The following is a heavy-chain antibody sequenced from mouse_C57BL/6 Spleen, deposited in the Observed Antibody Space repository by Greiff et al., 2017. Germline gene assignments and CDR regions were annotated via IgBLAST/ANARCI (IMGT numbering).Heavy chain of an antibody. CDR2: INPNNGGT. D-gene: IGHD1-1*01. CDR3: ARRGILLLRPLDY. J-gene: IGHJ2*01. V-gene: IGHV1-18*01. CDR1: GYTFTDYN. Sequence: EVQRVESGPELVKPGASVKIPCKASGYTFTDYNMDWVKQSHGKSLEWIGDINPNNGGTIYNQKFKGKATLTVDKSSSTAYMELRSLTSEDTAVYYCARRGILLLRPLDYWGQGTTLTVSS.